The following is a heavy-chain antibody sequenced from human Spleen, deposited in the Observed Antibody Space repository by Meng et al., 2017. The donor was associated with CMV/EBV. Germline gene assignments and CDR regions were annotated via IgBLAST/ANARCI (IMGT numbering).Heavy chain of an antibody. J-gene: IGHJ4*02. D-gene: IGHD2-2*01. CDR1: GYTFTNYG. Sequence: ASVKVSCKASGYTFTNYGISWVRQAPGQGLEWMGWISPYNGDTNYARNLRGRVTMTTDTPTSTAYMELRSLRSDDTAVYYCARPYCSSTSCYDFFDYWGQGTLVTVSS. CDR3: ARPYCSSTSCYDFFDY. CDR2: ISPYNGDT. V-gene: IGHV1-18*04.